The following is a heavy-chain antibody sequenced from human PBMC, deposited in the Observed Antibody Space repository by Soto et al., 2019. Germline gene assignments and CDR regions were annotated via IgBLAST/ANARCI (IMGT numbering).Heavy chain of an antibody. Sequence: QLQLQESGSGLVKPSQTLSLTCAVSGGSISSGGYSWSWIRQPPGKGLEWIGYIYHSGSTYYNPSLKSRVAITVDRSKNQCSLKLSSVTPADTAVYYCAAGGGLPRYFWDEGTLATFSA. V-gene: IGHV4-30-2*01. CDR2: IYHSGST. CDR1: GGSISSGGYS. CDR3: AAGGGLPRYF. J-gene: IGHJ4*02. D-gene: IGHD1-26*01.